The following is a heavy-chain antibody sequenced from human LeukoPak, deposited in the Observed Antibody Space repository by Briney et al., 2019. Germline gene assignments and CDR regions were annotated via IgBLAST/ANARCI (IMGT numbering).Heavy chain of an antibody. CDR3: TTWGPIVVVFNYYYYYYMDV. CDR2: IKSRTDGVTT. Sequence: PGGSVRLSCAASGFTVSNAWMMWVRQAPGKGREWVGRIKSRTDGVTTDYAAPVQGRFTISRDDSKNTLYLQMNSLKTEDTAVYYCTTWGPIVVVFNYYYYYYMDVWGKGTTVTVSS. V-gene: IGHV3-15*01. J-gene: IGHJ6*03. CDR1: GFTVSNAW. D-gene: IGHD2-2*01.